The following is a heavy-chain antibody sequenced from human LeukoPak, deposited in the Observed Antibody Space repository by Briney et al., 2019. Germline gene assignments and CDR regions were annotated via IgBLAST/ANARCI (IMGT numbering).Heavy chain of an antibody. CDR2: ISAGGGST. Sequence: GGSLRLSCAASGFTFSSYAMSWVRQAPGKGLEWVSAISAGGGSTFYADSVKGRFTISRDNSKNTLFLQLNSLRAEDTAVYYCAKSPSAVTTPYYFDYWGQGTLVTVSS. V-gene: IGHV3-23*01. CDR1: GFTFSSYA. D-gene: IGHD4-17*01. CDR3: AKSPSAVTTPYYFDY. J-gene: IGHJ4*02.